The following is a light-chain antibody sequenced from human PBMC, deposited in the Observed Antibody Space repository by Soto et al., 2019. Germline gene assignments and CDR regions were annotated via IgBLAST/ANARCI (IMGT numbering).Light chain of an antibody. J-gene: IGKJ5*01. Sequence: DIQMTQSPSTLSASVGDGVTITCRASQSISTWLAWYQQKPGKAPKLLIYDASTLESGVPSRFSGSGSGTEFTLTISSLQPDDFATYYCQQYNSYPITFGQGTRLEMK. CDR1: QSISTW. V-gene: IGKV1-5*01. CDR2: DAS. CDR3: QQYNSYPIT.